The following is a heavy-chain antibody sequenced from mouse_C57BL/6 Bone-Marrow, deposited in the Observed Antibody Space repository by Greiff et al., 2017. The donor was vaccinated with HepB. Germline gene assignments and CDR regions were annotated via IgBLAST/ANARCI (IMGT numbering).Heavy chain of an antibody. J-gene: IGHJ4*01. CDR1: GYSITSGYY. Sequence: EVKLEESGPGLVKPSQSLSLTCSVTGYSITSGYYWNWIRQFPGNKLEWMGYISYDGSNNYNPSLKNRISITRDTSKNQFFLKLNSVTTEDTATYYCARGVYDYDGDYYAMDYWGQGTSVTVSS. D-gene: IGHD2-4*01. CDR3: ARGVYDYDGDYYAMDY. V-gene: IGHV3-6*01. CDR2: ISYDGSN.